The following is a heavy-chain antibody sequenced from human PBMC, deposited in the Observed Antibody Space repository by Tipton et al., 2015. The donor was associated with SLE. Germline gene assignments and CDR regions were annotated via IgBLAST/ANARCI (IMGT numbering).Heavy chain of an antibody. CDR2: IYTSGT. Sequence: TLSLTCTVSGGSIRDYYWSWIRQPPGKGLEWIGHIYTSGTTYNPSLKSRVTIFVDTSKKQLSLKMRSVTAADTAVYYCARHYDSTGFGRDTWFDPWGQGSLVTVSS. V-gene: IGHV4-4*09. D-gene: IGHD3-22*01. J-gene: IGHJ5*02. CDR3: ARHYDSTGFGRDTWFDP. CDR1: GGSIRDYY.